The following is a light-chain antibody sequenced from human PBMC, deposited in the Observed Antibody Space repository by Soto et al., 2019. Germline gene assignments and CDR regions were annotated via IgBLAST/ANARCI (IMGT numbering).Light chain of an antibody. CDR3: CSYAGNSTLI. J-gene: IGLJ2*01. CDR1: PTDVGNYNL. V-gene: IGLV2-23*01. CDR2: GGS. Sequence: QSALTQPASVSASPEQSITISCSGSPTDVGNYNLVSWYQQHPGRAPTLMIYGGSRRPSGVSNRFSGSRSGNTASLTISGLRAEDDAVYYCCSYAGNSTLIFGGGTKLTVL.